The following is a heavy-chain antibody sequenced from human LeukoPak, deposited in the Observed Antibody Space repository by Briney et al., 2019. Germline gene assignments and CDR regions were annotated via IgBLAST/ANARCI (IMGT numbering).Heavy chain of an antibody. Sequence: SETLSLTCAVYGGSFSGYYWSWIRQPPGKGLEWIGEINHSGSTNYNPSLKSRVTISVDTSKNQFSLKLSSVTAADTAVYYCARGPTSLITIFGVVSNRHDAFDIWGQGTMVTVSP. CDR1: GGSFSGYY. J-gene: IGHJ3*02. CDR2: INHSGST. D-gene: IGHD3-3*01. CDR3: ARGPTSLITIFGVVSNRHDAFDI. V-gene: IGHV4-34*01.